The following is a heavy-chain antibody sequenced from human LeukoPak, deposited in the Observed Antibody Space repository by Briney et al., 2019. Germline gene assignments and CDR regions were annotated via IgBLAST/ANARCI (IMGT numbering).Heavy chain of an antibody. Sequence: WASVKASCKASGGTFSGYAISWVRQAPGQGLEWMGRIIPIFGTANYAQKFQGRVTITTDESTSTAYMELSSLRSEDTAVYYCARASIVGAPYYFDYWGQGTLVTVSS. D-gene: IGHD1-26*01. CDR1: GGTFSGYA. V-gene: IGHV1-69*05. CDR3: ARASIVGAPYYFDY. J-gene: IGHJ4*02. CDR2: IIPIFGTA.